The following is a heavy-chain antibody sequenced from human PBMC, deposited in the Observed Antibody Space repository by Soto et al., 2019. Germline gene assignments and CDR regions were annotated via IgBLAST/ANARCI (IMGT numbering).Heavy chain of an antibody. CDR3: ARASALDYPIDY. Sequence: ASVKVSCKASGYTFTGYYMHWVRQAPGQGLEWMGWINPKSGGTNYAQKFQGWVTMTRDTSISTAYMELSRLRSDDTAVYYWARASALDYPIDYWGQGTLVTVSS. V-gene: IGHV1-2*04. J-gene: IGHJ4*02. CDR2: INPKSGGT. D-gene: IGHD4-17*01. CDR1: GYTFTGYY.